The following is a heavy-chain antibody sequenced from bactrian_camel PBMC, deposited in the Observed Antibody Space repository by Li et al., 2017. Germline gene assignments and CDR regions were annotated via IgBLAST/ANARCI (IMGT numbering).Heavy chain of an antibody. J-gene: IGHJ4*01. CDR3: AADPSMCGAWYYGLGYDDVV. D-gene: IGHD1*01. V-gene: IGHV3S53*01. Sequence: HVQLVESGGGSVEAGGSLTLSCAASTYTYSSICLGWFRQAPGEEREGIAAIDSGGTPYYDDSVQGRFTISQDSAKNTLYLQMNSLKVEDTAMYYCAADPSMCGAWYYGLGYDDVVWGQGTQVTVS. CDR1: TYTYSSIC. CDR2: IDSGGTP.